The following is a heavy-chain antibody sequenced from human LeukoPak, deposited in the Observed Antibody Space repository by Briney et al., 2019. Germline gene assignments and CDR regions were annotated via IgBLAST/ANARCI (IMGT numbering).Heavy chain of an antibody. CDR3: ARDKGSAAAGTNDY. Sequence: SETLSLTCAVSGYSISSGYYWGWIRQPPGKGLEWIGSIYHSGGTYYNPSLKSRVTISVDTSKNQFSLKLSSVTAADTAVYYCARDKGSAAAGTNDYWGQGTLVTVSS. D-gene: IGHD6-13*01. J-gene: IGHJ4*02. V-gene: IGHV4-38-2*02. CDR1: GYSISSGYY. CDR2: IYHSGGT.